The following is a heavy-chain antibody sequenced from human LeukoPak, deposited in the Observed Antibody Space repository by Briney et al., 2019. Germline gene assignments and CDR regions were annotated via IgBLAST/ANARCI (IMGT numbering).Heavy chain of an antibody. CDR1: GFTFSTYW. J-gene: IGHJ4*02. Sequence: GGSLRLSCAASGFTFSTYWMSWVRQAPGKGLEWVAKIKPDGSEKYYVDSVKGRFTISRDNAKNSLYLQMNSLRDEDTAVYYCARGGYSYGHDYWGQGTLVTVSS. D-gene: IGHD5-18*01. V-gene: IGHV3-7*01. CDR2: IKPDGSEK. CDR3: ARGGYSYGHDY.